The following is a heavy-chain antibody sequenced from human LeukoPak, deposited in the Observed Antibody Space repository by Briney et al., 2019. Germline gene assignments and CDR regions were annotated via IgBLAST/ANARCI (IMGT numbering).Heavy chain of an antibody. Sequence: ASVKVSCKASGHTFTGYYMHWVRQAPGQGLEWMGWINPNSGGTNYAQKFQGRVTMTRDTSISTAYMELSRLRSDDTAVYYCARVQQQLYGFDYWGQGTLVTVSS. CDR3: ARVQQQLYGFDY. J-gene: IGHJ4*02. CDR2: INPNSGGT. CDR1: GHTFTGYY. V-gene: IGHV1-2*02. D-gene: IGHD6-13*01.